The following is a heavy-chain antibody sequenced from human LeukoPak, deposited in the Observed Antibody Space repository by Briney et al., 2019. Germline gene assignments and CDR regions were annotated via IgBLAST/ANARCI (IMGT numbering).Heavy chain of an antibody. D-gene: IGHD3-9*01. V-gene: IGHV3-74*01. J-gene: IGHJ6*02. CDR2: INGDGRNI. CDR3: TRDLMDYDVSTGLHHYYMDV. CDR1: GFTFSSYW. Sequence: GGSLRLSCVASGFTFSSYWMYWVRQDPRKGLVWVSRINGDGRNINYADSVRGRFTISRDNAKNTLYLQMNTLRVEDTAVYYCTRDLMDYDVSTGLHHYYMDVWGQGTTVTVSS.